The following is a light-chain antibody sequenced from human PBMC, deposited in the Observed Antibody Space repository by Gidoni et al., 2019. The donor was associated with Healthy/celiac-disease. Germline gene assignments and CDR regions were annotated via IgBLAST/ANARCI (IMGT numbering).Light chain of an antibody. CDR1: QSVSSY. Sequence: EIVLTQSPATLSLSPGERATLSCRASQSVSSYLAWYQQKPGQAPRLLIYDASNRATGIPARFSGSGSRTDVTLTIRSLEPEDFAVYYCQQRSNFGGGTKVEIK. CDR2: DAS. CDR3: QQRSN. V-gene: IGKV3-11*01. J-gene: IGKJ4*01.